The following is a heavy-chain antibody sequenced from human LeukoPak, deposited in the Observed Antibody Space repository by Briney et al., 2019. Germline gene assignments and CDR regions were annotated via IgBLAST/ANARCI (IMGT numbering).Heavy chain of an antibody. CDR2: IYYSGST. Sequence: SETLSLTCTVSGGSISSYYWSWIRQPPGKGLEWIGYIYYSGSTNYNPPLKSRVTISVDTSKNQFSLKLSSVTAADTAVYYCARLVSSIAAAGTIWFDPWGQGTLVTVSS. J-gene: IGHJ5*02. D-gene: IGHD6-13*01. V-gene: IGHV4-59*08. CDR3: ARLVSSIAAAGTIWFDP. CDR1: GGSISSYY.